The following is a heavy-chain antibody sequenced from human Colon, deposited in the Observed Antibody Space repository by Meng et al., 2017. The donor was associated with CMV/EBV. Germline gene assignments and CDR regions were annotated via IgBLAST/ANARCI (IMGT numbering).Heavy chain of an antibody. CDR1: GFTFDDYT. CDR2: ITWNSVER. V-gene: IGHV3-9*01. J-gene: IGHJ5*02. D-gene: IGHD3-16*01. Sequence: SLKISCEASGFTFDDYTMHWVRLVPGRGPQWVSGITWNSVERGYADFVKGRFTISRDNVKKYVYLEMNRLQGEDTAFYYCAKDMGANLVSAGRGSDLWGQGTQVTVSS. CDR3: AKDMGANLVSAGRGSDL.